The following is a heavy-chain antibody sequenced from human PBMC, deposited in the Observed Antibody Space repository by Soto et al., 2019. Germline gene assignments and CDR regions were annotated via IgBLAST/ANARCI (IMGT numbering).Heavy chain of an antibody. D-gene: IGHD2-2*01. CDR2: IYYSGST. J-gene: IGHJ6*03. CDR1: GVSISGYY. Sequence: SETLSLTCTVSGVSISGYYWSWIRQSPEKGLEWIGHIYYSGSTKYNPSLKSRVTISVDTSKNQFSLNLRSVTAADTAVYYCARDIVLVPAALRDYYYYMDVWGKGTTVTVSS. CDR3: ARDIVLVPAALRDYYYYMDV. V-gene: IGHV4-59*12.